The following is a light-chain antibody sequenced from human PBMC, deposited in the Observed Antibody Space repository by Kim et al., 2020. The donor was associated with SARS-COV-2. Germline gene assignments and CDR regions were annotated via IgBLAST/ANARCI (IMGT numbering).Light chain of an antibody. Sequence: QSALTQPPSVSGSPGQSVTISCTGTSGDIGSYNRVSWYQQPPGTAPKVMIYAVSNRPSGVPDRFSGSKSGTTASLTISGLQAEDEADYYCLSYTSSSTDDFGTGTKVTDL. V-gene: IGLV2-18*02. CDR2: AVS. CDR1: SGDIGSYNR. J-gene: IGLJ1*01. CDR3: LSYTSSSTDD.